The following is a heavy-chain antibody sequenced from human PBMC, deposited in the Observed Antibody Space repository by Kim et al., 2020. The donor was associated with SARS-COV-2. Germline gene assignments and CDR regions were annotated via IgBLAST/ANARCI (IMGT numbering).Heavy chain of an antibody. J-gene: IGHJ4*02. D-gene: IGHD6-13*01. CDR1: GYDFSNSW. Sequence: GESLKISCVTSGYDFSNSWIAWLRQVPGKGLDWMGVIYPGDSTPSYSPSFQGQVTISVDTSINTSYLHWSSLKASDTAINFCARHPAGHFDYWGTGT. CDR3: ARHPAGHFDY. CDR2: IYPGDSTP. V-gene: IGHV5-51*01.